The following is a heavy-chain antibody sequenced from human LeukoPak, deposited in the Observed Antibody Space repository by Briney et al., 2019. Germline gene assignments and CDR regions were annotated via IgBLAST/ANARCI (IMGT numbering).Heavy chain of an antibody. CDR1: GYTFTSYG. J-gene: IGHJ6*03. CDR3: ARAPRRYSYDSMDV. Sequence: ASVKVSCKASGYTFTSYGISWVRQAPGQGLEWMGWISAYNGNTNYAQKLQGRVTMTTDTSTSTAYMELRSLRSDDTAVYYCARAPRRYSYDSMDVWGKGTTVTVSS. CDR2: ISAYNGNT. V-gene: IGHV1-18*01. D-gene: IGHD5-18*01.